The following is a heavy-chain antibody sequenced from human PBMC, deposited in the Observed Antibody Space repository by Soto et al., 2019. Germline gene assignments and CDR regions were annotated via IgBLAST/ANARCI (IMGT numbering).Heavy chain of an antibody. CDR3: AKDRRAGGNYGFYSEF. CDR1: GFTFTSYG. Sequence: EVQPLESGGGLVQPGGSLRLSCAASGFTFTSYGMTWVRQAPGKGLEWVSFSSATGAGTYYADSVQGRFTISRDDFKHTLYLQMTSMRADDTAVYYCAKDRRAGGNYGFYSEFWCQGALVIVSS. CDR2: SSATGAGT. D-gene: IGHD1-7*01. V-gene: IGHV3-23*01. J-gene: IGHJ4*02.